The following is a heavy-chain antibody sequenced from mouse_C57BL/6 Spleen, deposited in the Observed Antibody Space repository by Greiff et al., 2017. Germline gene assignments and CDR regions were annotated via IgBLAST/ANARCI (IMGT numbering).Heavy chain of an antibody. D-gene: IGHD2-4*01. Sequence: DVHLVESGGGLVKPGGSLKLSCAASGFTFSDYGMHWVRQAPEKGLEWVAYISSGSSTIYYADTVKGRFPISRDNAKNTLFLQMTSLMSEDTAMYYCARRGLYYDYDGYAMDYWGQGTSVTVSS. CDR3: ARRGLYYDYDGYAMDY. V-gene: IGHV5-17*01. CDR2: ISSGSSTI. J-gene: IGHJ4*01. CDR1: GFTFSDYG.